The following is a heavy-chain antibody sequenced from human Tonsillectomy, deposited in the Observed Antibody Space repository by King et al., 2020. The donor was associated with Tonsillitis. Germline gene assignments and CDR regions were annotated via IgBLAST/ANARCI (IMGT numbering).Heavy chain of an antibody. CDR1: GFTFSSYG. J-gene: IGHJ4*02. Sequence: VQLVESGGGVVQPGGSLRLSCAASGFTFSSYGMHWVRQAPGKGLEWVAFIRYDGSNKYYADSVKGRFTISRDNSKNTLYLQMNSLRAEDTAVYYCAKRADFASGTYLDYWGQGTLVTVSS. D-gene: IGHD3-10*01. CDR3: AKRADFASGTYLDY. V-gene: IGHV3-30*02. CDR2: IRYDGSNK.